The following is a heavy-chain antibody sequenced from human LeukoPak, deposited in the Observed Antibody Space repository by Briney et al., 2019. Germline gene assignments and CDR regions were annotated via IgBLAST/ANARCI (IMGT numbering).Heavy chain of an antibody. J-gene: IGHJ3*02. CDR1: GGSFSGYY. D-gene: IGHD3-10*01. CDR3: ARRVRGVNDAFDI. Sequence: KSSETLSLTCAVYGGSFSGYYWSWIRQPPGRGLEWIGEINHSGSTNYNPSLKSRVTISVDTSKNHFSLKLSSVTAADTAVYYCARRVRGVNDAFDIWGQGTLVTVSS. CDR2: INHSGST. V-gene: IGHV4-34*01.